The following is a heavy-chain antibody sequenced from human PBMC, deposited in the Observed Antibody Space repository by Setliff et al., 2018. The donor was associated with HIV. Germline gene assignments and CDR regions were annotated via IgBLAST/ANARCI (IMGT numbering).Heavy chain of an antibody. CDR1: GGSITSYY. CDR3: ARQGGYNSPLMV. D-gene: IGHD3-10*01. J-gene: IGHJ4*02. Sequence: LSLTCTVSGGSITSYYWNWIRQSPGKGLEWIGYIFDSGTTKYNPSVTSRVTISVDASKNQFFLQLISVTSADTAVYYCARQGGYNSPLMVWGQGKLVTVSS. V-gene: IGHV4-59*08. CDR2: IFDSGTT.